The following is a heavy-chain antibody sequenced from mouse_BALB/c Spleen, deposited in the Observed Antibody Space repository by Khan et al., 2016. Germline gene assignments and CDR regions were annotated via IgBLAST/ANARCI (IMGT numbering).Heavy chain of an antibody. Sequence: QIQLVQSGPELKKPGETVRISCKASGYTFTTAGMQWVQKMPGKGLKWIGWINTHSGVPKYAEDFKGRIAFTLETYASIAYLQIRNLKNEDTATXFFARTVGNYDYFDYWGQGTTLTVSS. V-gene: IGHV9-4*02. D-gene: IGHD2-1*01. CDR3: ARTVGNYDYFDY. J-gene: IGHJ2*01. CDR1: GYTFTTAG. CDR2: INTHSGVP.